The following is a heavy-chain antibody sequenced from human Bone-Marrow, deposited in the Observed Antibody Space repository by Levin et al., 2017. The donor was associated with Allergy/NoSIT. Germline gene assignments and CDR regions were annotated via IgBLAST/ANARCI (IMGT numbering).Heavy chain of an antibody. Sequence: HSGGSLRLSCTASGFTFADYAMSWYRQAPGKGLQWVGFIRSKPYGATTEYAASVKGRFTISRDDSKRIAYLQMNSLKTEDTALYLCSRESYVLGAPTPPLGGPGPTDFWGQGTLVTVSS. D-gene: IGHD2-15*01. CDR1: GFTFADYA. CDR3: SRESYVLGAPTPPLGGPGPTDF. J-gene: IGHJ4*02. CDR2: IRSKPYGATT. V-gene: IGHV3-49*03.